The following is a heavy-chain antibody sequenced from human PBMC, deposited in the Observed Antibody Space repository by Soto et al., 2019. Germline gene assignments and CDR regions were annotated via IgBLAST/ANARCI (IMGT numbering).Heavy chain of an antibody. CDR1: GFAFSSYW. V-gene: IGHV3-74*01. CDR2: IYSDGSRT. Sequence: GGSLRLSCAASGFAFSSYWMHWVRQAPGKGLVWVSRIYSDGSRTSYADSVKGRFTISRDNAKNTLYLQMDSLSPEDTAVYYCARGAGGYYYMDVWGKGTTVTV. J-gene: IGHJ6*03. CDR3: ARGAGGYYYMDV. D-gene: IGHD3-10*01.